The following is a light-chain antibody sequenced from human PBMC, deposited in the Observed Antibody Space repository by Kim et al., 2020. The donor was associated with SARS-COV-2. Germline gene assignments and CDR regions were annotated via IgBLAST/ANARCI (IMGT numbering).Light chain of an antibody. CDR1: QSISSH. Sequence: SASVGDRVTITCRTTQSISSHLNWYQQKPGRAPKLLISAASTLQGGVPSRFSGSGSETDFTLTISSLQPDDFATYFCQQSYITPFTFGPGTKWISN. V-gene: IGKV1-39*01. CDR3: QQSYITPFT. J-gene: IGKJ3*01. CDR2: AAS.